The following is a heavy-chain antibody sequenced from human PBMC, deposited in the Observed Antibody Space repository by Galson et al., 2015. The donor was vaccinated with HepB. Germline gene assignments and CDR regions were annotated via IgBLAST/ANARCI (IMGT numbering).Heavy chain of an antibody. Sequence: SLRLSCAVSGFSVSSNYMTWVRQAPGKGLECVAHLYSGGNTYYADSVKGRFTVSRDNSKNTLYLQMNSLRAEDAAVYYCARGLVSSGYYGDYWGQGTLVTVSS. V-gene: IGHV3-53*01. CDR2: LYSGGNT. D-gene: IGHD3-22*01. J-gene: IGHJ4*02. CDR3: ARGLVSSGYYGDY. CDR1: GFSVSSNY.